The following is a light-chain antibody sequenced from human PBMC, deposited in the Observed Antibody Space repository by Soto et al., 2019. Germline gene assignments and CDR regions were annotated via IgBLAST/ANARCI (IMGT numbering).Light chain of an antibody. CDR1: QTIGNY. Sequence: DIQMHQAPSSLPASDEHRGTITSLASQTIGNYLNWYQQRPGKAPNLLISAASTLQSGVPSRFSGSGSGTDFTLTISSLQSEDFAVYYCQQYNNWPPWTFGQGTKVDI. CDR3: QQYNNWPPWT. J-gene: IGKJ1*01. CDR2: AAS. V-gene: IGKV1-39*01.